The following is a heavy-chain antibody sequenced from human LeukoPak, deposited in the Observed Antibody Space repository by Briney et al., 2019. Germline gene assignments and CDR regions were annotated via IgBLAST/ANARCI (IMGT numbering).Heavy chain of an antibody. J-gene: IGHJ4*02. V-gene: IGHV4-34*01. CDR3: ARQIGAPGFDY. CDR1: GGSFSGYY. Sequence: SETLSLTCAVYGGSFSGYYWSWTRQPPGKGLEWIGEINHSGSTNYNPSLKSRVTISVDTSKNQFSLKLSSVTAADTAVYYCARQIGAPGFDYWGQGTLVTVSS. CDR2: INHSGST. D-gene: IGHD3-10*01.